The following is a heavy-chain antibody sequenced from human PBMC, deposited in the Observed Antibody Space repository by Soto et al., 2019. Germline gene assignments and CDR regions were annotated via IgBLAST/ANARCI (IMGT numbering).Heavy chain of an antibody. Sequence: ASVKVSCKASGYTFTNYGVAWVRQAPGHGLEWLGWISGYNGNTNEAQKFQGRVTMTRDTATSTAYMELKTLRSDDTASYFCARAIVKAVKRGGLGAHNWFDPWGKGTLVTVS. V-gene: IGHV1-18*01. CDR1: GYTFTNYG. J-gene: IGHJ5*02. CDR3: ARAIVKAVKRGGLGAHNWFDP. D-gene: IGHD3-16*02. CDR2: ISGYNGNT.